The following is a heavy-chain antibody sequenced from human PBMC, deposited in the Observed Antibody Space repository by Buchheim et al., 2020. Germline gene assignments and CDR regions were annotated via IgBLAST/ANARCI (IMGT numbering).Heavy chain of an antibody. J-gene: IGHJ4*02. CDR1: GYTFTGYY. D-gene: IGHD3-22*01. V-gene: IGHV1-2*04. CDR2: INPNSGGT. CDR3: ATGRGYYYDSSTGASEPFDY. Sequence: QVQLVQSGAEVKKPGASVKVSCKASGYTFTGYYMHWVRQAPGQGLEWIGWINPNSGGTNYAKKLQGWVTMTRDTSLSTAYMELSRLRSDDTAVYYCATGRGYYYDSSTGASEPFDYWGQGTL.